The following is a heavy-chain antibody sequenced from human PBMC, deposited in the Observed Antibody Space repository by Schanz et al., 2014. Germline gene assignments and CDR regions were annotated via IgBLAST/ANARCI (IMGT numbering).Heavy chain of an antibody. CDR2: MYINSGST. V-gene: IGHV3-53*01. J-gene: IGHJ6*02. D-gene: IGHD1-7*01. Sequence: EVQLVESGGGLIQPGGSLRLSCAVSGFTVNTNYMSWVRQAPGKGLEWISSMYINSGSTQYADSVKGRFIISRDSSKNTLFLQMNSLRAEDTAVYFCASLIGTTSAHFYGMDVWGQGTTV. CDR1: GFTVNTNY. CDR3: ASLIGTTSAHFYGMDV.